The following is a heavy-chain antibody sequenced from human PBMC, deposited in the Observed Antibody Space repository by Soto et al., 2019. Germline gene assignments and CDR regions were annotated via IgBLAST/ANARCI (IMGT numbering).Heavy chain of an antibody. Sequence: QVQLVESGGAVVQPGRSRRLSCAGAGFSFSDFGMHWVRQAPGKGLGWVAVVSFDESHKYYGDSVKGRFTISRDNFENTLYLLMNSLRPDDTAVYYCAKGRGFYDTTGYMDSWGQGTLVTVSS. V-gene: IGHV3-30*18. CDR1: GFSFSDFG. CDR2: VSFDESHK. D-gene: IGHD5-12*01. J-gene: IGHJ4*02. CDR3: AKGRGFYDTTGYMDS.